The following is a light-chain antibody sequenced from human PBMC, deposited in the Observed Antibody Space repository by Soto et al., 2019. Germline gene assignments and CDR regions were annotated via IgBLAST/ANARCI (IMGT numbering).Light chain of an antibody. CDR2: GAS. V-gene: IGKV1-39*01. CDR1: QTITTY. J-gene: IGKJ5*01. CDR3: QQSYTTPIT. Sequence: DIHLPHSPSSLSAPVGDIVTITFRASQTITTYLSWFQQKPGKAPKLLVYGASSLQSGVPSRFSGSGSGTEFTLTISSLQSEDFATYYCQQSYTTPITFGQGTRLEI.